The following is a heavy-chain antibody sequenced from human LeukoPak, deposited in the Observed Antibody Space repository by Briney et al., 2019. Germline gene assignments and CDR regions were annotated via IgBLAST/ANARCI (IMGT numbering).Heavy chain of an antibody. D-gene: IGHD3-22*01. CDR1: GFTFSNYA. J-gene: IGHJ6*03. CDR2: IRYDGSNK. CDR3: AKDGGGYYPSYYYYMDV. V-gene: IGHV3-30*02. Sequence: GGSLRLSCLPSGFTFSNYAMTWVRQAPGKGLEWVAFIRYDGSNKYYADSVKGRFTISRDNSKNTLYLQMNSLRAEDTAVYYCAKDGGGYYPSYYYYMDVWGKGTTVTISS.